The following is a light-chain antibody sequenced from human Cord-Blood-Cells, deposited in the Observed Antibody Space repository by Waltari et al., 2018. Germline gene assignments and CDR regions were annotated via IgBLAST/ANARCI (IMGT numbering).Light chain of an antibody. CDR2: DAS. J-gene: IGKJ2*01. V-gene: IGKV1-33*01. Sequence: DIPMTQSPSSLSASVGDRVTITCQASQDISNYLNWYQQKPRKAPKLLIYDASNLETGVPSRFSGSGSGTDFTFTISSLQPEDIATYYCQQYDNLLPYTFGQGTKLEIK. CDR3: QQYDNLLPYT. CDR1: QDISNY.